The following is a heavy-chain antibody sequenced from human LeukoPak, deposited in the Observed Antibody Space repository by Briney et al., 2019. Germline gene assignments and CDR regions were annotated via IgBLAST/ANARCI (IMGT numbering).Heavy chain of an antibody. V-gene: IGHV3-23*01. D-gene: IGHD3-10*01. Sequence: GGSLRLSCAASGFTLSSYAMNWVRQAPGKGLEWVSGISPSGDIKYYVDSVKGRFTVSRDNSKNTLYLQINSLRAEDTAMYYCARPAYGSGSYYKHWGQGTLVTVSS. J-gene: IGHJ4*02. CDR2: ISPSGDIK. CDR1: GFTLSSYA. CDR3: ARPAYGSGSYYKH.